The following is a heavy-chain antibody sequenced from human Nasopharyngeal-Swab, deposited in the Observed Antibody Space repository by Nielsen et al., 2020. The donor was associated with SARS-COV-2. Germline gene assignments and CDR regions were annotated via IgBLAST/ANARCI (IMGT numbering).Heavy chain of an antibody. D-gene: IGHD3-10*01. CDR2: IYYSGET. CDR3: ARSTYYFGAGSSYNYYFDN. Sequence: GSLRLPCTVSGASITASYWSWIRQPPGKGLEWIGYIYYSGETNYNPSLKSRLTMSLDMSKNQITLNLRSVTAADTAVYFCARSTYYFGAGSSYNYYFDNWGQGTLVTVSS. J-gene: IGHJ4*02. V-gene: IGHV4-59*08. CDR1: GASITASY.